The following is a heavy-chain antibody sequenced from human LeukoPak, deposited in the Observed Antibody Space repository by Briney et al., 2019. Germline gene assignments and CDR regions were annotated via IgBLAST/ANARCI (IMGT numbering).Heavy chain of an antibody. J-gene: IGHJ4*02. V-gene: IGHV3-9*01. Sequence: PGRSLRLSCAASGFTFDDYAMHWVRQAPGKGLEWVSGISWNSGSIGYADSVKGRFTISRDNSKNTLYLQMNSLRAEDTAVYYCAKDYGSVLWGQGTLVTVSS. CDR2: ISWNSGSI. CDR1: GFTFDDYA. CDR3: AKDYGSVL. D-gene: IGHD3-10*01.